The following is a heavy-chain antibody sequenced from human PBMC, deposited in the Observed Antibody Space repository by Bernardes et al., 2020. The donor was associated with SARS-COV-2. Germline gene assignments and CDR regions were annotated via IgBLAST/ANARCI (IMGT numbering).Heavy chain of an antibody. CDR1: GYSISSGYY. D-gene: IGHD6-19*01. CDR2: IYHSGST. J-gene: IGHJ1*01. V-gene: IGHV4-38-2*01. Sequence: SETLSLTCAVSGYSISSGYYWGWIRQPPGKGLEWIGSIYHSGSTYYNPSLKSRVTISVDTSKNQFSLKLSSVTAADTAVYYCARAGQWLVPEYFQHWGQGTLVTVS. CDR3: ARAGQWLVPEYFQH.